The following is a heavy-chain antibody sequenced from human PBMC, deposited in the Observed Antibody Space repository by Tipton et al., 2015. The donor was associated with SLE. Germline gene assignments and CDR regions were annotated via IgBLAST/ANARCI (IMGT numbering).Heavy chain of an antibody. D-gene: IGHD3-3*01. J-gene: IGHJ4*01. CDR2: ISAYNGDA. Sequence: QSGAEVKKPGASVKVSCKASGYTFTNYGINWVRQAPGQGLEWMGWISAYNGDADYAQELQGRVTMTTDTSTSTAYMELRSLRSDADDMYQYSSASSEFGVVMGVYWSVDIWGNGTLVTVSS. CDR1: GYTFTNYG. CDR3: SSASSEFGVVMGVYWSVDI. V-gene: IGHV1-18*01.